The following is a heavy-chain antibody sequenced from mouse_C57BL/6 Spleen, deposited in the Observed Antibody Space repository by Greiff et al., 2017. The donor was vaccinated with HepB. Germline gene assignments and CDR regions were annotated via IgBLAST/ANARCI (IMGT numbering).Heavy chain of an antibody. CDR2: IRNKANGYTT. J-gene: IGHJ3*01. CDR3: ARWGYGSRGFAY. CDR1: GFTFTDYY. Sequence: EVKLVESGGGLVQPGGSLSLSCAASGFTFTDYYMSWVRQPPGKALEWLGFIRNKANGYTTEYSASVKGRFTISRDNSQSILYLQMNALRAEDSATYYCARWGYGSRGFAYWGQGTLVTVSA. D-gene: IGHD1-1*01. V-gene: IGHV7-3*01.